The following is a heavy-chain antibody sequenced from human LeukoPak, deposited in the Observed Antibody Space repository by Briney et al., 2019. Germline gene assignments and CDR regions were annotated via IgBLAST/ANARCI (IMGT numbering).Heavy chain of an antibody. CDR1: GDSVSSNSAA. Sequence: SQTLSLTCAISGDSVSSNSAACNWIRQSPSRGLEWLGRTYYRSKWYNDYAASVKSRITINPDTSKNQFSLQLNSVTPEDTAVYYCARGLAAAGRGYFDLWGRGTLVTVSS. D-gene: IGHD6-13*01. CDR2: TYYRSKWYN. J-gene: IGHJ2*01. CDR3: ARGLAAAGRGYFDL. V-gene: IGHV6-1*01.